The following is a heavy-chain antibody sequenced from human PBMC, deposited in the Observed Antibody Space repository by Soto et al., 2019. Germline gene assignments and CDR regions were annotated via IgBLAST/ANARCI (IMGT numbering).Heavy chain of an antibody. CDR3: ARGLTPNYYGSGSYYNTPFDY. Sequence: SETLSLTCAVYGGSFSGYYWSWIRQPPGKGLEWIGEINHSGSTNYNPSLKSRVTISVDTSKNQFSLKLSSVTAADTAVYYCARGLTPNYYGSGSYYNTPFDYWGQGTLVTVSS. J-gene: IGHJ4*02. CDR1: GGSFSGYY. V-gene: IGHV4-34*01. D-gene: IGHD3-10*01. CDR2: INHSGST.